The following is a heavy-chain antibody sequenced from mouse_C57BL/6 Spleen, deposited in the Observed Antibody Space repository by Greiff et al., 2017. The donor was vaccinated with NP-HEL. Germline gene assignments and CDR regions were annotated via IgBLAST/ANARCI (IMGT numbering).Heavy chain of an antibody. J-gene: IGHJ4*01. D-gene: IGHD5-1-1*01. CDR3: ARGAIAHTVLSAMGY. CDR2: IYPRDGST. CDR1: GYTFTDHT. V-gene: IGHV1-78*01. Sequence: VQLQQSDAELVKPGASVKISCKVSGYTFTDHTIHWMKQRPEQGLEWIGYIYPRDGSTKYNEKFKGKATLTADKSSSTAYMQLNSLTSEDSAVYFCARGAIAHTVLSAMGYWGQGTSVTVSS.